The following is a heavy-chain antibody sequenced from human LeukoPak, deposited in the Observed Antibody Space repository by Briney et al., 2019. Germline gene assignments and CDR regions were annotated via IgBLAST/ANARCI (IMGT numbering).Heavy chain of an antibody. J-gene: IGHJ6*03. CDR1: GYSFTSYW. D-gene: IGHD3-16*01. V-gene: IGHV5-51*01. CDR3: AKRGDYYMDV. CDR2: IYPGDSDT. Sequence: GESLKLSCKGSGYSFTSYWIGWVRQMPGKGLEWMGSIYPGDSDTTYSPSFKAQVTISADKSMSSAYLQWSSLKDSDTAMYFCAKRGDYYMDVWGKGTTVTVSS.